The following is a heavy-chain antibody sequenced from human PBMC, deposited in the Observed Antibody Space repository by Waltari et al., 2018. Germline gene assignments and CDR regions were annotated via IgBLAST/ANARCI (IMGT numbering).Heavy chain of an antibody. Sequence: QIQLIQSGAEVKEPGSSVKVPCKVSGGTFSSNAFSWVRQVPGQGLEWMGGILPLLGVKDYARRSQDRVMITADEVTKTAYMDLNSLTADDTAVYYCAKSPQLTTANWFDTWGQGMLVTVSS. CDR3: AKSPQLTTANWFDT. V-gene: IGHV1-69*04. D-gene: IGHD6-13*01. CDR2: ILPLLGVK. CDR1: GGTFSSNA. J-gene: IGHJ5*02.